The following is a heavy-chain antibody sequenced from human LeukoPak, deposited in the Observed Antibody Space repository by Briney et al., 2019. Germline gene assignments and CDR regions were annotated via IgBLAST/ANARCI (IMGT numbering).Heavy chain of an antibody. J-gene: IGHJ6*02. Sequence: ASVKVSCKASGYTFTSYDINWVRQATGQGLEWMGWMNPNSGNTGYAQKFQGRVTMTRNTSISTAYMELSSLRSEDTAVYYCARGVVVPAAPHRLYYYYYYGMDVWGQGTTVTVSS. CDR1: GYTFTSYD. V-gene: IGHV1-8*01. D-gene: IGHD2-2*01. CDR2: MNPNSGNT. CDR3: ARGVVVPAAPHRLYYYYYYGMDV.